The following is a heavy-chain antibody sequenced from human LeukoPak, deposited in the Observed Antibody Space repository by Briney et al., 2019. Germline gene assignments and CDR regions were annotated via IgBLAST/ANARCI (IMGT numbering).Heavy chain of an antibody. CDR2: IYHSGST. D-gene: IGHD1-26*01. Sequence: SETLSLTCTVSGGSISSYYWSWIRQPPGKGLEWIGYIYHSGSTNYNPSLKSRVTISVDTSKNQFSLKLSSVTAADTAVYYCAREGYSGSPFDYWGQGTLVTVSS. CDR1: GGSISSYY. J-gene: IGHJ4*02. V-gene: IGHV4-59*01. CDR3: AREGYSGSPFDY.